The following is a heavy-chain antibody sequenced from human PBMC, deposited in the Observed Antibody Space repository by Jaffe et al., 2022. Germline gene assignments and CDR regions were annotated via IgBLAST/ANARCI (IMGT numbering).Heavy chain of an antibody. CDR1: GYTFTGYY. Sequence: QVQLVQSGAEVKKPGASVKVSCKASGYTFTGYYMHWVRQAPGQGLEWMGRINPNSGGTNYAQKFQGRVTMTRDTSISTAYMELSRLRSDDTAVYYCASAQGITGIWYYFDYWGQGTLVTVSS. V-gene: IGHV1-2*06. CDR2: INPNSGGT. J-gene: IGHJ4*02. D-gene: IGHD1-20*01. CDR3: ASAQGITGIWYYFDY.